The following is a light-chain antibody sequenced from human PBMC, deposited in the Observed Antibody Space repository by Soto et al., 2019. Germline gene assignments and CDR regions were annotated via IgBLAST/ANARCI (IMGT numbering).Light chain of an antibody. CDR1: QSVRSNY. J-gene: IGKJ4*01. CDR2: GAS. Sequence: EIVLTQSPGTLSLSSGERATLSCRASQSVRSNYLAWYQQKPGQAPRLLIYGASSRATGIPDRFGGSGSGTCFTVTISRLEPEDFAVYYCQQYASSPLTFGRGTKVEIK. V-gene: IGKV3-20*01. CDR3: QQYASSPLT.